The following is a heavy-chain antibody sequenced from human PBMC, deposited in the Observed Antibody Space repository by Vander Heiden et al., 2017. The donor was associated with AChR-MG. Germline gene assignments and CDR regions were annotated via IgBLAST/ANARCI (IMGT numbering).Heavy chain of an antibody. CDR3: ATSLPVPYDYTSLYYYYGMDV. Sequence: QVQLVQSGAEVKKSGASVKVSCKVSGYAVSELFMHWVRQAPGKGLEWMGGFDPEDGETIYAQKFQGRVTMTEDTSTDTAYMELSSLRSEDTAVYYCATSLPVPYDYTSLYYYYGMDVWGQGTTVTVSS. CDR1: GYAVSELF. D-gene: IGHD3-16*01. CDR2: FDPEDGET. V-gene: IGHV1-24*01. J-gene: IGHJ6*02.